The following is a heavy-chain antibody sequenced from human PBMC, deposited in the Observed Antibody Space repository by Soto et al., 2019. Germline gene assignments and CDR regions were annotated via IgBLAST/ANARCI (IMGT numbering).Heavy chain of an antibody. V-gene: IGHV3-21*01. J-gene: IGHJ3*01. D-gene: IGHD1-1*01. Sequence: GGSLRLSCGDFGYTFSAYSMNWVRQAPGKGLEWISHIGPSSQYIWYADSLKGRFTVSRDNVKNSLYLHISNLRVEDTAIYFCASDQNWSSDGWGGGTLVTLSS. CDR1: GYTFSAYS. CDR3: ASDQNWSSDG. CDR2: IGPSSQYI.